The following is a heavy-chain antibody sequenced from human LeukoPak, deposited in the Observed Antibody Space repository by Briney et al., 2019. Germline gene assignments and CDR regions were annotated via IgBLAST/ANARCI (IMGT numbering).Heavy chain of an antibody. Sequence: PGGSLRLSCAASGFTFSTYEMTWVRQSPGKGLEWVSYISSSGSTIYYADSVKGRFTISRDNARNSLYLRMNSLRAEDTAVYYCAKHPAYSSSWYGHYWGQGTLVTVSS. CDR1: GFTFSTYE. D-gene: IGHD6-13*01. CDR3: AKHPAYSSSWYGHY. CDR2: ISSSGSTI. V-gene: IGHV3-48*03. J-gene: IGHJ4*02.